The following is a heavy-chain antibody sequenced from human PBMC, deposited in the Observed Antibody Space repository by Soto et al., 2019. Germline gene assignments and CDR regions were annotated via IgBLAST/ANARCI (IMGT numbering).Heavy chain of an antibody. Sequence: SETLSLTCTVSGGSISSYYWSWIRQPPGKGLEWVGYIYYSGSTNYNPSLKSRVTISVDTSKNQFSLKLSSVTAADTAVYYCARDRYYYDSSGYYSWFDPWGQGTLVTVSS. CDR1: GGSISSYY. D-gene: IGHD3-22*01. CDR2: IYYSGST. CDR3: ARDRYYYDSSGYYSWFDP. J-gene: IGHJ5*02. V-gene: IGHV4-59*01.